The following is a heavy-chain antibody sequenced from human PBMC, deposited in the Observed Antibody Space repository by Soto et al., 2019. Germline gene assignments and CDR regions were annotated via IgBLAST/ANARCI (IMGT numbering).Heavy chain of an antibody. CDR1: GFTFSSYG. CDR3: ARVPTFREVGSSGGAFDI. D-gene: IGHD3-16*01. J-gene: IGHJ3*02. CDR2: IWYDGSNK. Sequence: GGSLRLSCAASGFTFSSYGMHWVRQAPGKGLEWVAVIWYDGSNKYYADSVKGRFTISRDNSKNTLYLQMNSLRAEDTAVYYCARVPTFREVGSSGGAFDIWGQGTMVTVSS. V-gene: IGHV3-33*01.